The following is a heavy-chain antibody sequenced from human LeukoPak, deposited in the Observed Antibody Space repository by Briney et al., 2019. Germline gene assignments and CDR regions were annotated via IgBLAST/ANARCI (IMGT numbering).Heavy chain of an antibody. V-gene: IGHV4-31*02. D-gene: IGHD1-26*01. J-gene: IGHJ6*02. CDR3: ARAAGASYYYGMDV. CDR1: GFTFSDYY. CDR2: IFYSGST. Sequence: LRLSCAASGFTFSDYYWSWIRQHPGKGLEWIGYIFYSGSTYYNPSLKSRVTISVDTSKNQFSLKLSSVTAADTAVYYCARAAGASYYYGMDVWGQGTTVTVSS.